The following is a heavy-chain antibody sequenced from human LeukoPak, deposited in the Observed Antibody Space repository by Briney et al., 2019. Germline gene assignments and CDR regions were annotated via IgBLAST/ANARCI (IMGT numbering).Heavy chain of an antibody. V-gene: IGHV4-59*01. J-gene: IGHJ2*01. CDR3: ARGGRDTGPYWYFDL. CDR2: IYYSGST. D-gene: IGHD3-10*01. CDR1: GDSISSYY. Sequence: KSSETLSLTCTVSGDSISSYYWSWIRQPPGKGLEWIGYIYYSGSTNYNPSLKSRVTISVDTSKNQFSLKLSSVTAADTAVYYCARGGRDTGPYWYFDLWGRGTLVTVSS.